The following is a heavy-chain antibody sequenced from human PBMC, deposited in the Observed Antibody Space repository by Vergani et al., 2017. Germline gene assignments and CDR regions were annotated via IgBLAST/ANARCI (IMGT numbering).Heavy chain of an antibody. D-gene: IGHD2-2*01. CDR3: ASAXIVVVVPAAKGNQH. Sequence: QVQLVESGGGVVQPGRSLRLSCAASGFTFSGYAMHWVRQAPGKGLEWVAVISYDGSNKYYADSVKGRFTISRDNSKNTLYLQMNSLRAEDTAVYYCASAXIVVVVPAAKGNQHWGQGTLVTVSS. V-gene: IGHV3-30-3*01. CDR2: ISYDGSNK. J-gene: IGHJ1*01. CDR1: GFTFSGYA.